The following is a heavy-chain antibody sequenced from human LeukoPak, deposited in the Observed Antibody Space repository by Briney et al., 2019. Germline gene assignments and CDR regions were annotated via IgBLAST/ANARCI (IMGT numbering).Heavy chain of an antibody. V-gene: IGHV3-53*04. J-gene: IGHJ6*02. D-gene: IGHD4-11*01. CDR1: GFTVSSIY. CDR2: IYSGGST. Sequence: GGSLTLSCAASGFTVSSIYMSWVRQAPGKGLEWVSVIYSGGSTYYADSVKGRFTISRHNSKNTLYLQMNSLRAEDTAVYYCAREHFTVLYGMDVWGQGTTATVSS. CDR3: AREHFTVLYGMDV.